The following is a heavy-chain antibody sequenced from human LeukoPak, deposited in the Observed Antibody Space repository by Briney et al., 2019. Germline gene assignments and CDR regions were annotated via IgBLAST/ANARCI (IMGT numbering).Heavy chain of an antibody. Sequence: GRSLRLSCAASGFTFSGYPMHWVRQAPGKGLEWVALISYDGSNKYYADSVKGRFTISRDNSKNTLYLQMNSLRAEDTAVYYCAKPPSAYYYGSGSQDYWGQGTLVTVSS. J-gene: IGHJ4*02. CDR3: AKPPSAYYYGSGSQDY. CDR2: ISYDGSNK. CDR1: GFTFSGYP. D-gene: IGHD3-10*01. V-gene: IGHV3-30-3*02.